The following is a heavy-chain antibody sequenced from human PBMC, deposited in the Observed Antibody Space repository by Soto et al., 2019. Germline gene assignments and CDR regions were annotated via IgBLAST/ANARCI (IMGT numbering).Heavy chain of an antibody. CDR1: GGSFSGYY. CDR3: PRGRRYSGYVRLRMPGGYGMDV. CDR2: IKHSGST. Sequence: QVQLQQWGAGLLKPSETLSLTCAVYGGSFSGYYWSWIRQPPGKGLEWIGEIKHSGSTNYNPSLKSRVTISVDTYKNQFSLKLSSVTAADTAVYYCPRGRRYSGYVRLRMPGGYGMDVWGQGTTVTVSS. J-gene: IGHJ6*02. V-gene: IGHV4-34*01. D-gene: IGHD5-12*01.